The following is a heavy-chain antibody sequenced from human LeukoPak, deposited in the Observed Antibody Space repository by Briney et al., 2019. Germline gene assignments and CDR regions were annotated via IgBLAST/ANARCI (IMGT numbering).Heavy chain of an antibody. Sequence: GGSLRLSCAASGFTFSNSAMSWVRQAPGKGLEWVSTLSGSGITTYYADSVKGRFTISRDNSKNTLYLQMNSLRAEDTAVYYCAKSWRYYDSSNYYAFDIWGQGTMVTVSS. D-gene: IGHD3-22*01. CDR2: LSGSGITT. J-gene: IGHJ3*02. V-gene: IGHV3-23*01. CDR3: AKSWRYYDSSNYYAFDI. CDR1: GFTFSNSA.